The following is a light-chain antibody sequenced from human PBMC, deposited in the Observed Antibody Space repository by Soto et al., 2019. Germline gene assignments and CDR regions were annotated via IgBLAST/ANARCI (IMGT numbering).Light chain of an antibody. CDR1: PGLASNF. V-gene: IGKV3-11*01. J-gene: IGKJ1*01. Sequence: ETVLTQPPGTLSLSPGDRATISCRTSPGLASNFLWWYQQKPGQTPRLFIYGVSTRATGIPARFSGSGSGTDFTLTISSLELEDFAVYFCQERSNWPRTFGQGIKVDIK. CDR3: QERSNWPRT. CDR2: GVS.